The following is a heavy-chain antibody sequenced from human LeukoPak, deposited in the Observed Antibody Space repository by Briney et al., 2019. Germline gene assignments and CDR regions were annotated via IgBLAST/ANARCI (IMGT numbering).Heavy chain of an antibody. CDR3: AREVPATGYFDY. V-gene: IGHV4-59*01. CDR1: GGSISSYY. Sequence: SETLSLTCTVSGGSISSYYWSWIRQPSGKGLEWIGYIYYSGSTNYNPSLKSRVTISVDTSKNQFSLKLSSVTAADTAVYYCAREVPATGYFDYWGQGTLVTVSS. J-gene: IGHJ4*02. D-gene: IGHD5-12*01. CDR2: IYYSGST.